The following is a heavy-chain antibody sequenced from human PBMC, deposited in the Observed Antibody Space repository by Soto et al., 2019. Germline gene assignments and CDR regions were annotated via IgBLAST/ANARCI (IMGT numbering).Heavy chain of an antibody. V-gene: IGHV1-2*02. D-gene: IGHD1-26*01. J-gene: IGHJ3*02. CDR1: GYTFTGYY. CDR3: ARVSVRGGSYYGLDAFDI. Sequence: GASVKVSCKASGYTFTGYYMHWVRQAPRQGLEWMGWINPNSGGTNYAQKFQGRVTMTRDTSISTAYMELSRLRSDDTAVYYCARVSVRGGSYYGLDAFDIWGQGTMVTVSS. CDR2: INPNSGGT.